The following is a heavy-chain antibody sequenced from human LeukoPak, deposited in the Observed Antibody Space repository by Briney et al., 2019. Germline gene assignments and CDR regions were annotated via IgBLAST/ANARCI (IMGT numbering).Heavy chain of an antibody. CDR1: GYSISSGYY. Sequence: SETLSLTCTVSGYSISSGYYWGWIRQPPGKGLEWIGSIYHSGSTYYNPSLKSRVTISVDRSKNQFSLKLSSVTAADTAVYYCAFARKWELGAFDIWGQGTMVTVSS. V-gene: IGHV4-38-2*02. CDR2: IYHSGST. D-gene: IGHD1-26*01. CDR3: AFARKWELGAFDI. J-gene: IGHJ3*02.